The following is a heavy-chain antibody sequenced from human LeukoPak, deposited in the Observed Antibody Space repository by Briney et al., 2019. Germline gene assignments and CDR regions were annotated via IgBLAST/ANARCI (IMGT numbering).Heavy chain of an antibody. CDR1: GFTFSDYW. CDR2: IRDAGSEN. J-gene: IGHJ5*02. Sequence: GGSVRLSCAACGFTFSDYWVLWARGAPGKGPEWVVNIRDAGSENSYVDYVQGRFAISRDNATNSVHLQMQGLRRADTAFYYCAKGLEYSSSMGLQSWGQGILVTVSS. D-gene: IGHD6-6*01. V-gene: IGHV3-7*03. CDR3: AKGLEYSSSMGLQS.